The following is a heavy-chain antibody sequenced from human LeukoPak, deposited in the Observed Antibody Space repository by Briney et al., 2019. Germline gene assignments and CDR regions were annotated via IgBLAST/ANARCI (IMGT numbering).Heavy chain of an antibody. J-gene: IGHJ4*02. CDR3: ARAGSSGWYPFDY. D-gene: IGHD6-19*01. CDR1: GFIFSSYA. CDR2: ISYEGSNK. V-gene: IGHV3-30-3*01. Sequence: GRSLRLSCAASGFIFSSYAMHWVRQAPGKGLEWVALISYEGSNKYYADSVKGRFTISRDNSKNTLYLQMNSLRAEDTAVYYCARAGSSGWYPFDYWGQGTLVTVSP.